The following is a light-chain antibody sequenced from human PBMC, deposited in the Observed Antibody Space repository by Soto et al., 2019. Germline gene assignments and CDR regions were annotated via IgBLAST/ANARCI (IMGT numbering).Light chain of an antibody. CDR3: QHYNNWPPIT. CDR1: RSISTN. Sequence: IVLTQSPPTLSVSPGERATLSCRASRSISTNVAWYQHKSGQAPRLLIYSASTRATGIPTRFSGSGSGTEFTLTISSLQSEDFAIYYCQHYNNWPPITFGGGTKVDIK. J-gene: IGKJ4*01. CDR2: SAS. V-gene: IGKV3-15*01.